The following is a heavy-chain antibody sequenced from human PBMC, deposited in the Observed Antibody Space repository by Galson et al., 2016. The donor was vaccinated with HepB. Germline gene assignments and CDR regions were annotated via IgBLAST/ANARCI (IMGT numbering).Heavy chain of an antibody. V-gene: IGHV3-48*02. CDR3: ATMAATGRSRKGFYYYWMDV. CDR1: GITFSDYS. Sequence: SLRLSCAASGITFSDYSISWVRQAPGKGLEWISYISTSGSSIYHADSVKGRFTISRDNGKNSLYLQMDSLRDEDTAVYYCATMAATGRSRKGFYYYWMDVWGQGTTVTFSS. CDR2: ISTSGSSI. D-gene: IGHD6-13*01. J-gene: IGHJ6*02.